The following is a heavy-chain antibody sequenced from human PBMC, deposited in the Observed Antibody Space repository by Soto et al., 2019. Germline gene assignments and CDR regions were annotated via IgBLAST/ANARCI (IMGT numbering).Heavy chain of an antibody. V-gene: IGHV1-58*01. D-gene: IGHD3-22*01. Sequence: SVKVSCKASGFTFTISAVQWVRQARGQRLEWIGWIVVGSGNTNYAQKFQERVTITRDMSTSTAYMELSSLRSEDTAVYYCAASDNYYDSSGSDAFDIWGQGTMVTVSS. CDR1: GFTFTISA. J-gene: IGHJ3*02. CDR3: AASDNYYDSSGSDAFDI. CDR2: IVVGSGNT.